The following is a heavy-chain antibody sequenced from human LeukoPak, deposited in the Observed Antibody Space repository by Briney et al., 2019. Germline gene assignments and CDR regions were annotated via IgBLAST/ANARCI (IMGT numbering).Heavy chain of an antibody. D-gene: IGHD3-3*01. J-gene: IGHJ4*02. CDR1: GFTFSSYT. CDR2: ISGSGGST. V-gene: IGHV3-23*01. Sequence: PGGSLRLSCAASGFTFSSYTMIWVRQPPGKGLEWVSRISGSGGSTYYADSVKGRFTISRDNSKNTLYLQMNSLRVEDSAVYYCAKAFTIFGVAAYFDYWGQGTLVTVSS. CDR3: AKAFTIFGVAAYFDY.